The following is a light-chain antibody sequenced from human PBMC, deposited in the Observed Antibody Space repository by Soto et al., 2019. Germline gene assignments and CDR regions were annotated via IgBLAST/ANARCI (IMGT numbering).Light chain of an antibody. J-gene: IGKJ1*01. CDR2: AAS. CDR3: QQSYSTPLT. V-gene: IGKV1-39*01. CDR1: QSISTY. Sequence: DIQMTQSPSSLSASVGDRVTITCRASQSISTYLNWYQQKPGKAPKLLMYAASSLQSGVPSRFGGSGSGTEFTLTISSLQPEDFATYYCQQSYSTPLTFGQGTKVEIK.